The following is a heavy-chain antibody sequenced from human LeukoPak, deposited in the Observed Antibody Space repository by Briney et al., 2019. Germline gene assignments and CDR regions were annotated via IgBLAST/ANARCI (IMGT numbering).Heavy chain of an antibody. Sequence: SETLSLTCAVYGGSFSGYYWSWIRQPPGKELEWIGEINHSGSTNYNPSLKSRVTISVDTSKNQFSLKLSSVTAADTAVYYCARGYSRRYYDSSGYYYYWGQGTLVTVSS. CDR3: ARGYSRRYYDSSGYYYY. D-gene: IGHD3-22*01. CDR1: GGSFSGYY. V-gene: IGHV4-34*01. CDR2: INHSGST. J-gene: IGHJ4*02.